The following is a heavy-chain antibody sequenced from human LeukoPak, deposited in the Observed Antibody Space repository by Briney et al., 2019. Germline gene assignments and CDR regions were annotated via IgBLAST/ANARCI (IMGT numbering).Heavy chain of an antibody. CDR2: IYHSGST. Sequence: MASGTLSLTCAVSGGSISSSNWWSWVRQPPGKGLEWIGEIYHSGSTNYNPSLKSRVTISADMSKNQFSLKLTSVTGADTAVYYCARGFDYDPPDYWGQGTLVTVSS. CDR1: GGSISSSNW. J-gene: IGHJ4*02. V-gene: IGHV4-4*02. D-gene: IGHD3-22*01. CDR3: ARGFDYDPPDY.